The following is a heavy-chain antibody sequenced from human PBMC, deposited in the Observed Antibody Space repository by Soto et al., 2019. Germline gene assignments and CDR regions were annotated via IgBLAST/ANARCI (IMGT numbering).Heavy chain of an antibody. D-gene: IGHD6-19*01. CDR3: TTDLWGVPVAGTFPRH. Sequence: SVSNAWMNWVRQAPGKGLEWVGRIKSKTDGGTTDYAAPVKGRFTISRDDSKNTLYLQMNSLKTEDTAVYYCTTDLWGVPVAGTFPRHWGQGTLVTVSS. J-gene: IGHJ4*02. CDR2: IKSKTDGGTT. CDR1: SVSNAW. V-gene: IGHV3-15*07.